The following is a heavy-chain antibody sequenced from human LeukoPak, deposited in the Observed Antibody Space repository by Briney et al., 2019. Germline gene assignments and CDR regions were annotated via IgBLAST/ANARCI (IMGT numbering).Heavy chain of an antibody. CDR3: ARAARFLESTGAHAFDL. CDR2: IGVRGDT. CDR1: GFSFRTYD. Sequence: AGGSLRLSCADSGFSFRTYDMHWVRQGTGKGLEWVSGIGVRGDTHYPGSVKGRFTISRENAENSLYLQMNSLRVEDTAVYYCARAARFLESTGAHAFDLWGQGTVVTVSS. D-gene: IGHD2-8*02. J-gene: IGHJ3*01. V-gene: IGHV3-13*01.